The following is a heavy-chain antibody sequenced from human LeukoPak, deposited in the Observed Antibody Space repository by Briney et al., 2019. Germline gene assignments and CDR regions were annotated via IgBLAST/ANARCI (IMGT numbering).Heavy chain of an antibody. Sequence: SETLSLTCAVYGGSFSGYYWSWIRQPPGKGLEWIGEINHSGSTNYNPSLKSRVTISVDTSKNQFSLKLSSVTAADTAVYYCARHRDAGYSSSWSPWGQGTLVTVSS. D-gene: IGHD6-13*01. CDR3: ARHRDAGYSSSWSP. CDR1: GGSFSGYY. CDR2: INHSGST. V-gene: IGHV4-34*01. J-gene: IGHJ5*02.